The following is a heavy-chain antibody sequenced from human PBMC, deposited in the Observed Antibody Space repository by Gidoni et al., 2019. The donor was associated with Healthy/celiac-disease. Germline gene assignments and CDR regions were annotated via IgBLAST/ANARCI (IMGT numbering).Heavy chain of an antibody. J-gene: IGHJ3*02. CDR1: GGSFSGYY. D-gene: IGHD6-19*01. V-gene: IGHV4-34*01. Sequence: QVQLQQWGAGLLKPSETLSLTCAVYGGSFSGYYWSWIRQPPGKGLEWIGEINHSGSTNYNPSLKSRVTISVDTSKNQFSLKLSSVTAADTAVYYCARVSSRYSSGWYLNRDDAFDIWGQGTMVTVSS. CDR3: ARVSSRYSSGWYLNRDDAFDI. CDR2: INHSGST.